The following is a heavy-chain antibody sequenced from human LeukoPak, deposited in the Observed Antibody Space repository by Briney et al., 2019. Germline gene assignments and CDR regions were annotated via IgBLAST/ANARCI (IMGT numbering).Heavy chain of an antibody. D-gene: IGHD1-26*01. V-gene: IGHV3-21*01. CDR1: GFTFSNYN. J-gene: IGHJ5*02. CDR2: ISSSSSSI. CDR3: ASAPLGSTRP. Sequence: SGGSLRLSCAASGFTFSNYNMNWVRQAPGKGLEWVSSISSSSSSINYADSLKGRFTISRDNAKNSLYLQMNSLRAEDTAVYYCASAPLGSTRPWGRGTLVTVSS.